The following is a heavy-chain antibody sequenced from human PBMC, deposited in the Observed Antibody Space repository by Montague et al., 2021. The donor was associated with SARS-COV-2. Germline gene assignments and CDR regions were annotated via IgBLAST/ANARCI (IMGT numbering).Heavy chain of an antibody. J-gene: IGHJ4*02. CDR1: GDSISSGYFY. CDR3: ARHLAISGPAAVSDY. CDR2: NHYSGIT. Sequence: SETLSLTCTVSGDSISSGYFYWGWIRQPPGKGLVWVGTNHYSGITYYNPSLKSRVTISVDTSRNQFSLKLSSVTAADTAIYYCARHLAISGPAAVSDYWGQGTLVTVSS. V-gene: IGHV4-39*01. D-gene: IGHD2-2*01.